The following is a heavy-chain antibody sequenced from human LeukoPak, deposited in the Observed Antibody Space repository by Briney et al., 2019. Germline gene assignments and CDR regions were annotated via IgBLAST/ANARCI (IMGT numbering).Heavy chain of an antibody. CDR3: ARDYSTAVSAEYFQY. CDR1: GFTFSSYA. CDR2: ISGSGGST. J-gene: IGHJ1*01. D-gene: IGHD6-19*01. V-gene: IGHV3-23*01. Sequence: PGGSLRLSCAASGFTFSSYAMSWVRQAPGKGLEWVSAISGSGGSTYYADSVKGRFTISRDNSKNTLYLQMNSLRAEDTAVYYCARDYSTAVSAEYFQYWGQGTLVTVSS.